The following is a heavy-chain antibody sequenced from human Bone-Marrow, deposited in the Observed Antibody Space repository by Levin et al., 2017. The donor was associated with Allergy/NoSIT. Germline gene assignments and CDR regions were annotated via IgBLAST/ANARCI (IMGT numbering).Heavy chain of an antibody. CDR1: GFIFSNYG. D-gene: IGHD4/OR15-4a*01. J-gene: IGHJ1*01. Sequence: GGSLRLSCAASGFIFSNYGMHWVRQAPGKGLEWVATIWQDGDTKYYADSVKGRFTISRDNSKNILYVQMNSLRSEDTATYYCVKNPMVAMPSGGGFFQHWGQGTLVTVSS. CDR2: IWQDGDTK. CDR3: VKNPMVAMPSGGGFFQH. V-gene: IGHV3-33*06.